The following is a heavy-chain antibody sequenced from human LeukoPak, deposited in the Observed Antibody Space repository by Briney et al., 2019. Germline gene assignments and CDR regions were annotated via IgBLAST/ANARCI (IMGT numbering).Heavy chain of an antibody. CDR3: ARDLAGTTSY. V-gene: IGHV3-53*01. Sequence: PGGSLRLSCAASGFTVSSNYMSWVRQAPGKGLEWVSVIYSGGSTYYADSVKGRFTISRDNSKNTLYLQMDSLRAEDTAVYYCARDLAGTTSYWGQGTLVTVSS. D-gene: IGHD1-7*01. CDR1: GFTVSSNY. J-gene: IGHJ4*02. CDR2: IYSGGST.